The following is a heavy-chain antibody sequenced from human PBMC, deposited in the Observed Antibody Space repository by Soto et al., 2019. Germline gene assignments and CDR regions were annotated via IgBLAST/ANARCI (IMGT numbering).Heavy chain of an antibody. V-gene: IGHV4-59*01. CDR1: GGSISNYY. D-gene: IGHD6-13*01. J-gene: IGHJ3*02. Sequence: SETLSLTCTVSGGSISNYYWSWIRQPPGKGLEWIGYIYYSGSTSYNPSLKSRVTISVDTSKNQFSLKLSSVTAADTAVYYCARGTLLQLVRLTDAFAISGPGTMLT. CDR3: ARGTLLQLVRLTDAFAI. CDR2: IYYSGST.